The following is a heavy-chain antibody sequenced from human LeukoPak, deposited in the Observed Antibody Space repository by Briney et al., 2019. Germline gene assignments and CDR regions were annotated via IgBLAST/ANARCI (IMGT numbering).Heavy chain of an antibody. J-gene: IGHJ2*01. CDR3: ARHSDYGDYRYFDL. CDR2: IYYSGST. V-gene: IGHV4-59*08. D-gene: IGHD4-17*01. CDR1: GGSISSYY. Sequence: SETLSLTCTFSGGSISSYYWSWIRQPPGKGLVGIGDIYYSGSTNYNPSLKSRVTISVDTSKNQFSLKLSSVTAADTAVYYCARHSDYGDYRYFDLWGRGTLVTVSS.